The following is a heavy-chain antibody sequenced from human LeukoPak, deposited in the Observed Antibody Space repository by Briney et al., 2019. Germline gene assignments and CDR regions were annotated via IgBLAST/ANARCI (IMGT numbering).Heavy chain of an antibody. D-gene: IGHD6-13*01. CDR1: GASISNYY. J-gene: IGHJ4*02. Sequence: SETLSLTCTVSGASISNYYWSWIRQSPGKGLEWIGYIYYSGSTNYNPSLKSRVTISVDTSKNQFSLKLSSVAAADTAVYYCARGRIEAAGILDYWGQGTLVTVSS. V-gene: IGHV4-59*08. CDR3: ARGRIEAAGILDY. CDR2: IYYSGST.